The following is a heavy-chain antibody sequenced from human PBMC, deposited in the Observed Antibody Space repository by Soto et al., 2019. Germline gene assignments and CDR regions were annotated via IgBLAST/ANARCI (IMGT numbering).Heavy chain of an antibody. D-gene: IGHD3-3*01. CDR1: GYTFTSYG. J-gene: IGHJ4*02. V-gene: IGHV1-18*01. CDR3: TRPYDFWSGSGPFDY. CDR2: ISAYNGNT. Sequence: ASVKVSCKASGYTFTSYGISWVRQAPGQGLEWMGWISAYNGNTNYAQKLQGRVTMTTDTSTSTAYMELRSLRSDDTAVYYCTRPYDFWSGSGPFDYWGQGTLVTVSS.